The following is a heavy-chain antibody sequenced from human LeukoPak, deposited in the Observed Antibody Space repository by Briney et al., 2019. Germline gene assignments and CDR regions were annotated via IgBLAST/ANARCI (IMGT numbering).Heavy chain of an antibody. D-gene: IGHD3-10*01. J-gene: IGHJ4*02. CDR3: ARVGGADAY. CDR2: IYHSGST. Sequence: NPSETLSLTCAVYGGSFSGYYWSWIRQPPGKGLEWIGEIYHSGSTNYHPSLKSRVTISVDKSKNQFSLKLSSVTAADTAVYYCARVGGADAYWGQGTLVTVSS. CDR1: GGSFSGYY. V-gene: IGHV4-34*01.